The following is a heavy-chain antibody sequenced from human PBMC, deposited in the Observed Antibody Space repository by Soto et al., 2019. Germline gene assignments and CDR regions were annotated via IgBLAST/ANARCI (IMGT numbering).Heavy chain of an antibody. CDR1: GYTFTSYG. CDR3: ARGGYYDFWSGPLGYYGMDV. V-gene: IGHV1-18*04. D-gene: IGHD3-3*01. Sequence: GASVKVSCKASGYTFTSYGISWVRQAPGQGLEWMGWISAYNGNTNYAQKLQGRVTMTTDTSTSTAYMELRSLRSDDTAVYYCARGGYYDFWSGPLGYYGMDVWGQGTTVTVSS. CDR2: ISAYNGNT. J-gene: IGHJ6*02.